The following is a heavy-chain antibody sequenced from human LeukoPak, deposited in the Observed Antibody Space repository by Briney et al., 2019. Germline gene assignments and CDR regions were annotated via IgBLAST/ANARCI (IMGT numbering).Heavy chain of an antibody. CDR2: ISGSGGST. V-gene: IGHV3-23*01. Sequence: GGSLRLSCAASGFTFSSYSMNWVRQAPGKGLEWVSAISGSGGSTYYADSVKGWFTISRDNSKNTLYLQMNSLRAEDTAVYYCAKDTAPLLGYGDYEDAFDIWGQGTMVTVSS. CDR1: GFTFSSYS. CDR3: AKDTAPLLGYGDYEDAFDI. D-gene: IGHD4-17*01. J-gene: IGHJ3*02.